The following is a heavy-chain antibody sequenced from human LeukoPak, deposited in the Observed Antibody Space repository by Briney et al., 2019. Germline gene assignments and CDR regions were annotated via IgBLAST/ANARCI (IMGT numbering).Heavy chain of an antibody. Sequence: PGGSLRLSCAASGFTFSSYGMHWVRQAPGKGLEWVAVISYDGSNKYYADSVKGRFTISRDNSKNKLYLQMNSLRAEDTAVYYCANLEGPLGDDAFDIWGQGTMVTVSS. D-gene: IGHD1-1*01. CDR3: ANLEGPLGDDAFDI. V-gene: IGHV3-30*18. CDR1: GFTFSSYG. CDR2: ISYDGSNK. J-gene: IGHJ3*02.